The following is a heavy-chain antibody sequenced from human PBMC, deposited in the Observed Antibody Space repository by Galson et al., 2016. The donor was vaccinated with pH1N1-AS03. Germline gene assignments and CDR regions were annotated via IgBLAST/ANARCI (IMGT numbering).Heavy chain of an antibody. D-gene: IGHD3-3*01. Sequence: SETLSLTCAVSGYSISSGYYWGWIRQPPGKGLEWIGSIYHRGSTYYNPSLMSRVTISVDTSKNRFSLKVTSVTAADTAVYYCARVGKYFDFWSGYSDFDYWGQGTLVTVSS. CDR2: IYHRGST. J-gene: IGHJ4*02. V-gene: IGHV4-38-2*01. CDR1: GYSISSGYY. CDR3: ARVGKYFDFWSGYSDFDY.